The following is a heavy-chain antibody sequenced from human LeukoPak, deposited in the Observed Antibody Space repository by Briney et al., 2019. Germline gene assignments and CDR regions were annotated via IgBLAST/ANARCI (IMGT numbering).Heavy chain of an antibody. D-gene: IGHD1-26*01. CDR2: INTNTGNP. V-gene: IGHV7-4-1*02. J-gene: IGHJ3*02. CDR3: ARVAVGVLGEPGAFDI. CDR1: GYTFTSYA. Sequence: ASVKVSCKASGYTFTSYAMNWVRQAPGQGLEWMGWINTNTGNPTYAQGFTGRFVFSLDTSVSTAYLQISSLKAEDTAVYYCARVAVGVLGEPGAFDIWGQGTMVTVSS.